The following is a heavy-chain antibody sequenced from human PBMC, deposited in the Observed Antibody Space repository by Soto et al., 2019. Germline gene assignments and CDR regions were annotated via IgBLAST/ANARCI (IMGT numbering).Heavy chain of an antibody. J-gene: IGHJ4*02. CDR3: AKDHGSGSYPYYFDY. V-gene: IGHV3-23*01. CDR2: ISGSGGST. D-gene: IGHD3-22*01. CDR1: GFTFSSYA. Sequence: GGSLRLSCTASGFTFSSYAMSWVRQAPGKGLEWVSAISGSGGSTYYPDSVKGRFTISRDNSKNTLYLQMNSLRAEDTAVYYCAKDHGSGSYPYYFDYWGQGTLVTVSS.